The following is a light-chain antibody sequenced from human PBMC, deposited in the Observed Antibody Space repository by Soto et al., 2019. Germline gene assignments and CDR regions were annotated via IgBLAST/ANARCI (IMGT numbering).Light chain of an antibody. Sequence: QSVLTQPPSVSGAPGQTVIISCSGSSSNIGAPYDVNWYRQLPGTAPKRLIYGNMNRPSGVPDRFSGSKSGTSASLAITGLQAEDEADYYCQSYDSSLSGYVFGTGTKLTVL. CDR1: SSNIGAPYD. V-gene: IGLV1-40*01. CDR2: GNM. J-gene: IGLJ1*01. CDR3: QSYDSSLSGYV.